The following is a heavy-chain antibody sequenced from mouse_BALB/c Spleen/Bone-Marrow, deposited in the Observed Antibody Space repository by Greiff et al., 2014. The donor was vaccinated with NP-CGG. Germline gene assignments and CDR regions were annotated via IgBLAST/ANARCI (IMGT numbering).Heavy chain of an antibody. D-gene: IGHD2-3*01. CDR1: GYTFTSYW. CDR3: ARWRYYFDY. J-gene: IGHJ2*01. CDR2: IYPGDGGT. Sequence: QVQLQQPGAELARPGASVKLSCKASGYTFTSYWMQWVKQRPGQGLKWIGAIYPGDGGTRYTQKFKGKATLTADKSSSTAYMQLSSLASEDSAVYYCARWRYYFDYWGQGTTLTVSS. V-gene: IGHV1-87*01.